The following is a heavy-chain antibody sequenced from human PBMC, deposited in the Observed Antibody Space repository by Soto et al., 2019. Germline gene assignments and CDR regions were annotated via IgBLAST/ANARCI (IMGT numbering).Heavy chain of an antibody. J-gene: IGHJ6*02. D-gene: IGHD4-17*01. V-gene: IGHV3-30-3*01. CDR1: GFTFNIYA. Sequence: GGSLRLSCAASGFTFNIYALHWVRQAPGKGLEWVAVISFDGTKKYYSDSVKGRFTISRDNLKNTLYLQMNNLRVEDAALYFCARKDDYGYRYINYGLDVWGQVTTVTVSS. CDR3: ARKDDYGYRYINYGLDV. CDR2: ISFDGTKK.